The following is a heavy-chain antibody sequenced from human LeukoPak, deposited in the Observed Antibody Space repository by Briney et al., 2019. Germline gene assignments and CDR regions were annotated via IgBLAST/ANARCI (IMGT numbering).Heavy chain of an antibody. CDR2: ISYDGSNK. J-gene: IGHJ4*02. CDR3: AKRAAVDQYFDY. D-gene: IGHD6-13*01. V-gene: IGHV3-30*18. CDR1: GFTFSNYG. Sequence: PGRSLRLSCAASGFTFSNYGMHWVRQAPGKGLEWVAVISYDGSNKYYADSVKGRFTVSRDNSKSTLYPQMNSLGTEDTAVYYCAKRAAVDQYFDYWGQGTLVTVSS.